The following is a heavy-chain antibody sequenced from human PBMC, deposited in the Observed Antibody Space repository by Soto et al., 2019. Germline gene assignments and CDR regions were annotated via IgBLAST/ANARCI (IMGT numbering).Heavy chain of an antibody. V-gene: IGHV1-69*13. D-gene: IGHD2-15*01. CDR3: ARDVCGGSCYWYY. CDR1: GGTFSSYA. Sequence: SVKVSCKASGGTFSSYAISWVRQAPGQGLEWLGGIIPIFGTANYAQKFQGRVTITADESTSTAYMELSSLRSEDTAVYYCARDVCGGSCYWYYWGQGTLVTVSS. CDR2: IIPIFGTA. J-gene: IGHJ4*02.